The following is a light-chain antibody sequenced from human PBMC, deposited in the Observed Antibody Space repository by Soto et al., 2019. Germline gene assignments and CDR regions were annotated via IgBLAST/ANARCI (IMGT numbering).Light chain of an antibody. J-gene: IGKJ4*01. Sequence: DIQMTQSPSTLSASVGDRVTITCRASQSISSWLAWYQQKPGKAPKLLIYDAYSLESGTPSRFSGRRAGTEFTHTIASVQPVDFATYYCQQYESYSPLTFGGGTKLDIK. CDR3: QQYESYSPLT. CDR1: QSISSW. CDR2: DAY. V-gene: IGKV1-5*01.